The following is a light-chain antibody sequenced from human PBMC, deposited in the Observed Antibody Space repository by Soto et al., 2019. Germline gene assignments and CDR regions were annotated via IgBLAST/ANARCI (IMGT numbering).Light chain of an antibody. CDR3: QQYNNYFRT. J-gene: IGKJ1*01. CDR2: KAS. Sequence: DIQMTESPSSLSASVGYRVSITCLSSQTITTYLNWYQQKPGKAPNLLIYKASSLESGVPSRFSGSGSGTEFTLTISSLQPDDFATYYCQQYNNYFRTFGQGTKVDI. V-gene: IGKV1-5*03. CDR1: QTITTY.